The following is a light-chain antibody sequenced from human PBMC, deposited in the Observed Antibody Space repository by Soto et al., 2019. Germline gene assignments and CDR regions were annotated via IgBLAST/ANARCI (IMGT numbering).Light chain of an antibody. CDR2: DVT. V-gene: IGLV2-14*03. CDR3: SSSTSSSPS. Sequence: QSVLTQPASVSGSPGQSITISCTGTSSDLRYYSYVSWYQQHPGKAPKLMIYDVTTRPSGFSNRFSGSKSGDTASLTISGLQAEDEADYYCSSSTSSSPSFGTGTKAPS. CDR1: SSDLRYYSY. J-gene: IGLJ1*01.